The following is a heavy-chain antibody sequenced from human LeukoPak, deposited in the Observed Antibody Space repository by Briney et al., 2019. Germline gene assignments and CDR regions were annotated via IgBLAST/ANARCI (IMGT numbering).Heavy chain of an antibody. CDR2: IIPIFGTA. Sequence: GASVTVSCKASGGTFSSYAISWVRQAPGQGLEWMGGIIPIFGTANYAQKFQGRVTITADESTSTAYMELSSLRSEDTAVYYCARDIRDLKAHYYGMDVWGQGTTDTVSS. CDR1: GGTFSSYA. D-gene: IGHD2-21*02. V-gene: IGHV1-69*13. J-gene: IGHJ6*02. CDR3: ARDIRDLKAHYYGMDV.